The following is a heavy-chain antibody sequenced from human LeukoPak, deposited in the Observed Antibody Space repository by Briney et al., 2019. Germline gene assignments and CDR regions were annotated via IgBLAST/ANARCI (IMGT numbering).Heavy chain of an antibody. D-gene: IGHD3-16*01. CDR1: GGSFSGYY. J-gene: IGHJ4*02. Sequence: SETLPLTCAVYGGSFSGYYWSWIRQPPGKGLEWIGEINHSGSTNYNPSLKSRVTISVDTSKNQFSLKLRSVTAADTAVYYCARLRNYDYVWGSYGRFDCWGQGTLVTVSS. V-gene: IGHV4-34*01. CDR3: ARLRNYDYVWGSYGRFDC. CDR2: INHSGST.